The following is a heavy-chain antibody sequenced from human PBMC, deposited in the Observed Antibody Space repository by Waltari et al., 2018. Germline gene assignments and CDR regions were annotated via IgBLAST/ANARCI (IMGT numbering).Heavy chain of an antibody. Sequence: QVQLQASGPGLVKHSTTLSLHQPVPGGPNSRGDYYWSWIRQHPGKGLEWIGYIYYSGSTYYNPSLKSRVTISVATSKNQFALKLSSVTAADTAVYYCARDPITMIAPPDIWGQGTMVTVSS. J-gene: IGHJ3*02. V-gene: IGHV4-31*02. D-gene: IGHD3-22*01. CDR1: GGPNSRGDYY. CDR2: IYYSGST. CDR3: ARDPITMIAPPDI.